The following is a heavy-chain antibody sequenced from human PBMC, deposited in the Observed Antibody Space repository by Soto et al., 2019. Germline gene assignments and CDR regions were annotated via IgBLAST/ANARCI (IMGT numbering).Heavy chain of an antibody. V-gene: IGHV3-23*01. CDR2: ISGSGGST. J-gene: IGHJ6*02. D-gene: IGHD3-22*01. CDR1: GFTFSSYA. CDR3: AKLRRGYDSSGYYRDYYYYGMDV. Sequence: GGSLRLSCAASGFTFSSYAMSWVRQAPGKGLEWVSAISGSGGSTYYADSVKGRFTISRDNSKNTLYLQMNSLRAEDTAVYYCAKLRRGYDSSGYYRDYYYYGMDVWGQGTTVTVS.